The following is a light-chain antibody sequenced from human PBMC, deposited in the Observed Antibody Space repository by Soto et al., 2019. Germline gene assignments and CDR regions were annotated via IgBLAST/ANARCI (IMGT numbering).Light chain of an antibody. Sequence: QSALTQPASVSGSLGQSITISRTGTSSDVGAYNYVSWYQQQPGKAPKLMISEVSNRLSGVSNRFSGSKSGNTASLIISGLQAEDEADYYCCSFTSITTYVFGTGTKGTVL. J-gene: IGLJ1*01. CDR1: SSDVGAYNY. CDR2: EVS. CDR3: CSFTSITTYV. V-gene: IGLV2-14*01.